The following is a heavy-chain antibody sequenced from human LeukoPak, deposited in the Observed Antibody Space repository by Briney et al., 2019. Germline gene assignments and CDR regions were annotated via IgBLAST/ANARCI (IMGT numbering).Heavy chain of an antibody. CDR2: ISGSGGST. V-gene: IGHV3-23*01. CDR1: GFTFSNNW. CDR3: AKEGPTRTIAVAGDY. Sequence: GGSLRLSCAASGFTFSNNWMTWVRQAPGKGLEWVSAISGSGGSTYYADSVKGRFTISRDNSKNTLYLQMNSLRAEDTAVYYCAKEGPTRTIAVAGDYWGQGTLVTVSS. J-gene: IGHJ4*02. D-gene: IGHD6-19*01.